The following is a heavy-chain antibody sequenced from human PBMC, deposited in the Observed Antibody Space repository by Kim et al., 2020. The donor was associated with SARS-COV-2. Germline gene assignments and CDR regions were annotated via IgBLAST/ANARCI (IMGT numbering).Heavy chain of an antibody. Sequence: GGSLRLSCAASLFTFITNYIIFFLHSPFNFLYFVSIIYCSCTTHYSDSVNFLFTISIHSSENTLYLQMNSLRPEDTAVYYCARGARVYGGHFDDWGQGTLVTVSS. CDR2: IYCSCTT. V-gene: IGHV3-53*04. J-gene: IGHJ4*02. CDR3: ARGARVYGGHFDD. CDR1: LFTFITNY. D-gene: IGHD4-17*01.